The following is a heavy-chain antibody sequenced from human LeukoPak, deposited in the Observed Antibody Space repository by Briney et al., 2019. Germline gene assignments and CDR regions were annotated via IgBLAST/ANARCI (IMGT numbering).Heavy chain of an antibody. Sequence: SVKVSCKASGGTFSSYAISWVRQAPGRGLEWMGRIIPIFGIANYAQKFQGRVTITADKSTSTAYMELSSLRSEDTAVYYCARSWRRRYSLNLPPPRYYYYGMDVWGQGTTVTVSS. V-gene: IGHV1-69*04. CDR3: ARSWRRRYSLNLPPPRYYYYGMDV. J-gene: IGHJ6*02. CDR2: IIPIFGIA. D-gene: IGHD5-18*01. CDR1: GGTFSSYA.